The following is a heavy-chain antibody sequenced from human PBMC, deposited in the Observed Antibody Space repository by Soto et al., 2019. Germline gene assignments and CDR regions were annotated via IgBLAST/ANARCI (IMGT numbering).Heavy chain of an antibody. CDR3: ARGGRYTYGYGDYSYGMDV. V-gene: IGHV3-23*01. CDR1: GFSFGDYA. Sequence: GGSLRLSCAASGFSFGDYAMSWVRQAPGKGLEWVSGISGTGSRTSYADSVRGRFTISRDNVNNTLSLQMDSLRAEDTAVYYCARGGRYTYGYGDYSYGMDVWGQGTTVTVSS. D-gene: IGHD5-18*01. J-gene: IGHJ6*02. CDR2: ISGTGSRT.